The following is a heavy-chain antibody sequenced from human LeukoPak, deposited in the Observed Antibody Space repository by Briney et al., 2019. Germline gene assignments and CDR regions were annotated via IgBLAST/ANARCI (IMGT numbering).Heavy chain of an antibody. D-gene: IGHD4-17*01. Sequence: GGSLRLSCTASGFTFSDYAMSWVRQAPGKGLEWVGFIRSKAYGGTTEYAASVKGRFTISRDDSKTIAYLQMNSLKSAHTAVYYCARENYGEDYWGQGTLVTVSS. V-gene: IGHV3-49*04. CDR2: IRSKAYGGTT. CDR1: GFTFSDYA. CDR3: ARENYGEDY. J-gene: IGHJ4*02.